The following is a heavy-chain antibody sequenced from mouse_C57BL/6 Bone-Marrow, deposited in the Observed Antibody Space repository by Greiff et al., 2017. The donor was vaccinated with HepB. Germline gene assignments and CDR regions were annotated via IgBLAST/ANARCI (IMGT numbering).Heavy chain of an antibody. CDR2: INPNNGGT. CDR1: GYTFTDYY. J-gene: IGHJ2*01. D-gene: IGHD2-9*01. V-gene: IGHV1-26*01. Sequence: VQLQQSGPELVKPGASVKISCKASGYTFTDYYMNWVKQSHGKSLEWIGDINPNNGGTSYNQKFKGKATLTVDKSSSTAYMELRSLTSEASAVYYCARGERYLLWFPRGFDYWGQGTTLTVSS. CDR3: ARGERYLLWFPRGFDY.